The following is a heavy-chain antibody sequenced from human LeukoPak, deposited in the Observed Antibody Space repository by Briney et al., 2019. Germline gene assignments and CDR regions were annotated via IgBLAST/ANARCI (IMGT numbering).Heavy chain of an antibody. CDR3: AKDPNYDILTGYPDY. CDR1: GFTFNIYA. CDR2: ISGSGGSA. D-gene: IGHD3-9*01. V-gene: IGHV3-23*01. J-gene: IGHJ4*02. Sequence: PGGSLRLSCAASGFTFNIYAMSWVRQAPGKGLEWVSTISGSGGSAYYADSVKGRFTISRDISRDTLYLQMNSLRAEDTAVYYCAKDPNYDILTGYPDYWGQGTLVTVSS.